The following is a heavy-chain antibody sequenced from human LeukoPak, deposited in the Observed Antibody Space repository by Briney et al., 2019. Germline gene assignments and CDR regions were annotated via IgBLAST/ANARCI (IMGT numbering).Heavy chain of an antibody. CDR1: GFTVSSNY. CDR3: AKDARRYSGWYFFDH. D-gene: IGHD6-19*01. V-gene: IGHV3-23*01. CDR2: ISDSGGIT. Sequence: GGSLRLSCAASGFTVSSNYMGWVRQAPGNGLEWVSVISDSGGITYYADSVKGRFTISRDNSRNTLYLKMNSLRVDDTAVYYCAKDARRYSGWYFFDHWGQGTLVTVSS. J-gene: IGHJ4*02.